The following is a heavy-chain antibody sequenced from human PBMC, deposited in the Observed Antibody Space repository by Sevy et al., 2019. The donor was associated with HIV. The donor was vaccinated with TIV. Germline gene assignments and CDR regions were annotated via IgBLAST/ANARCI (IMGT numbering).Heavy chain of an antibody. D-gene: IGHD5-12*01. V-gene: IGHV3-30*19. Sequence: GGSLRLSCAASGFTFSNNAMHWVRQAPGKGLEWVAVISADGRNQYYADSVKGRFTISRDNSRNTVFLQMKTLGADDTAVYHCARDTKRPLIMAISGSLDYWGQGTQVTVSS. CDR1: GFTFSNNA. CDR2: ISADGRNQ. J-gene: IGHJ4*02. CDR3: ARDTKRPLIMAISGSLDY.